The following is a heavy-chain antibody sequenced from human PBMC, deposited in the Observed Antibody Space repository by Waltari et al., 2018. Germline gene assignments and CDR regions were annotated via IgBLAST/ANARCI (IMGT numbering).Heavy chain of an antibody. V-gene: IGHV4-59*01. CDR1: GGSISSYY. CDR2: IYYSGST. CDR3: ARARDGDYFDY. J-gene: IGHJ4*02. D-gene: IGHD4-17*01. Sequence: QVQLQESGPGLVKPSATLSLTCTVSGGSISSYYWSWIRQPPGKGLEWIGYIYYSGSTNYNPSLKSRVTISVDTSKNQFSLKLSSVTAADTAVYYCARARDGDYFDYWGQGTLVTVSS.